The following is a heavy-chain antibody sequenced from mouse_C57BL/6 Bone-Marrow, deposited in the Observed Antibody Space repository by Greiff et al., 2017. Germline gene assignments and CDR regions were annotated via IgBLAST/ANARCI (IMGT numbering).Heavy chain of an antibody. CDR2: IRNKANNHAT. V-gene: IGHV6-6*01. CDR1: GFTFSDAW. CDR3: TRNYSNYFAY. D-gene: IGHD2-5*01. J-gene: IGHJ3*01. Sequence: EVQRVESGGGLVQPGGSMKLSCAASGFTFSDAWLDWVRQSPEKGLEWVAEIRNKANNHATYYAESVKGRFTISRDDSKSSVYLQMNSLRAEDTGIYYCTRNYSNYFAYWGQGTLVTVSA.